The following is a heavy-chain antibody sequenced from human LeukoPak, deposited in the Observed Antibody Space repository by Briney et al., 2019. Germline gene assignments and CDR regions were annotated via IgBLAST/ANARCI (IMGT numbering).Heavy chain of an antibody. CDR2: IKQDGSEK. Sequence: GGSLRLSCAASGFTFSSYWMSWVRQAPGKGLEWVANIKQDGSEKYYVDSVKGRFTISRDNAKNSLYLQMSSLRAEDTAVYYCARIHYYGSGSFDYWGQGTLVTVSS. J-gene: IGHJ4*02. CDR1: GFTFSSYW. CDR3: ARIHYYGSGSFDY. V-gene: IGHV3-7*01. D-gene: IGHD3-10*01.